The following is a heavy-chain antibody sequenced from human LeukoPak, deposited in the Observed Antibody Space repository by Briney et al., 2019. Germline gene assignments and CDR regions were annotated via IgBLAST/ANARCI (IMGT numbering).Heavy chain of an antibody. D-gene: IGHD6-19*01. J-gene: IGHJ4*02. Sequence: AGGSLRLSCAASGFTFSSYAMSWVRQAPGKGLEWVSSISESGSGTYYADSVKGRFTISRDNAKNSLYLQMNSLRAEDTAVYYCARESGASSGWTESDYFDYWGQGTLVTVSS. CDR2: ISESGSGT. CDR1: GFTFSSYA. CDR3: ARESGASSGWTESDYFDY. V-gene: IGHV3-23*01.